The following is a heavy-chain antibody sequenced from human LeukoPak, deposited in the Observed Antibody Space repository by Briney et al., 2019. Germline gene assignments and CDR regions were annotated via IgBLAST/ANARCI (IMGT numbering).Heavy chain of an antibody. CDR3: ARERPPLRARMDV. J-gene: IGHJ6*02. CDR2: ISYDGSNK. CDR1: GFTLSTYA. Sequence: AGGSLRLSCAASGFTLSTYAMHWVRQAPGKGLEWVAVISYDGSNKYYADSVKGRFTISRDNSKNTLYLQMNSLRTEDTAVYYCARERPPLRARMDVWGQGTTVTVSS. D-gene: IGHD3-10*01. V-gene: IGHV3-30-3*01.